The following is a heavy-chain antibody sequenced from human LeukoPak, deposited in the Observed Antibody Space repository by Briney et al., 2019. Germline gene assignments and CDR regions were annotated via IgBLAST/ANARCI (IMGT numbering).Heavy chain of an antibody. V-gene: IGHV4-4*07. CDR3: ARESTGFGEFVWFDP. CDR1: GGSISSYY. D-gene: IGHD3-10*01. J-gene: IGHJ5*02. CDR2: IYTSGST. Sequence: SETLSLTCTVSGGSISSYYWSWIRQPAGKGLEWIGRIYTSGSTNYNPSLKSRVTMSVDTSKNQFSLKLSSVTAADTAVYYCARESTGFGEFVWFDPWGQGTPVTVTS.